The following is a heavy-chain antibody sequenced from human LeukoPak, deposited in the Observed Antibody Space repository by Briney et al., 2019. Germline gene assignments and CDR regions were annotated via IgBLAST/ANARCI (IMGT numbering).Heavy chain of an antibody. V-gene: IGHV4-59*01. J-gene: IGHJ5*02. CDR1: GGSISSYH. CDR3: ARDCSGISTGYNWFDP. CDR2: ILTSGST. Sequence: SETLSLTCTVSGGSISSYHWSWVRQPPGKGLEWIGYILTSGSTNYNPSLKSRLTISVDTSKNQFSLKLSSVTAADTAVYYCARDCSGISTGYNWFDPSGQGTLVTVFS. D-gene: IGHD1-26*01.